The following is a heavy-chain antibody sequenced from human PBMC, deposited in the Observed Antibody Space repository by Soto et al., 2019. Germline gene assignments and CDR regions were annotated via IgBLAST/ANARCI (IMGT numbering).Heavy chain of an antibody. CDR2: INPNSGGT. CDR1: GYTFTVYY. V-gene: IGHV1-2*04. Sequence: ASVKVSCKASGYTFTVYYMHWGRKAPEQGLEWMGWINPNSGGTNYAQKFQGWVTMTRDTSISTAYMELSRLRSDDTAVYYCAREGYSSGWYSFYYYYGMDVWGQGTTVTVSS. D-gene: IGHD6-19*01. CDR3: AREGYSSGWYSFYYYYGMDV. J-gene: IGHJ6*02.